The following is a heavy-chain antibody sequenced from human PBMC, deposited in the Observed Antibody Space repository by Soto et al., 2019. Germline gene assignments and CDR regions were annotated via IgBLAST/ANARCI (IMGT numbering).Heavy chain of an antibody. CDR1: GYSFTSYW. J-gene: IGHJ4*02. Sequence: GESLKISCKGSGYSFTSYWIGWVRQVPGKGLEWMGIIYPGDSETKYSHDFEGQVTISADRSTNTAYLQWRSLRAADTAMYYCARLGFPGAIYFDSWGLGTLVTVSS. V-gene: IGHV5-51*01. CDR3: ARLGFPGAIYFDS. CDR2: IYPGDSET.